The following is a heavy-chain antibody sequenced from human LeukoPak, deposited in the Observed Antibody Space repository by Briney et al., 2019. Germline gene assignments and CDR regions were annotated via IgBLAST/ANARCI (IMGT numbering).Heavy chain of an antibody. Sequence: GGSLRLSCAASGFTLSYYWMSWVRQAPGKGLEWVANIKQDGSEKYYVDSVKGRFTISRDNAENSLYLQMNSLRAEDTAVYYCAGSLAYCGGDCRLGDYWGQGTLVTVSS. CDR3: AGSLAYCGGDCRLGDY. CDR1: GFTLSYYW. D-gene: IGHD2-21*02. V-gene: IGHV3-7*01. CDR2: IKQDGSEK. J-gene: IGHJ4*02.